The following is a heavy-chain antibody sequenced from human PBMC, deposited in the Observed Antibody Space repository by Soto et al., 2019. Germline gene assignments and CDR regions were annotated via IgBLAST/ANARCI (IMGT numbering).Heavy chain of an antibody. Sequence: GASVKVSCKASGYTFTSYAMHWVRQAPGQRLEWMGWINAGNGNTKYSQKFQGRVTITRDTSASTAYMELSSLRDEDTAVYYCARYEQQLVLRDYYYGMDVWGQGTTVTVSS. V-gene: IGHV1-3*01. D-gene: IGHD6-13*01. CDR2: INAGNGNT. J-gene: IGHJ6*02. CDR1: GYTFTSYA. CDR3: ARYEQQLVLRDYYYGMDV.